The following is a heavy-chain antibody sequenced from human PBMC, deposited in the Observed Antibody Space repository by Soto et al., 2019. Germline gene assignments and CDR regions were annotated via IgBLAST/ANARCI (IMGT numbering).Heavy chain of an antibody. CDR2: ISYDGSNK. V-gene: IGHV3-30-3*01. CDR3: AREGREWLSYFDY. D-gene: IGHD3-3*01. J-gene: IGHJ4*02. Sequence: QVQLVESGGGVVQPGRSLRLSCAASGFTFSSYAMHWVRQAPGKGLEWVAVISYDGSNKYYADSVKGRFTISRDNSKNTLYLQMNSLRAEDTAVYYCAREGREWLSYFDYWGQGTLVTVSS. CDR1: GFTFSSYA.